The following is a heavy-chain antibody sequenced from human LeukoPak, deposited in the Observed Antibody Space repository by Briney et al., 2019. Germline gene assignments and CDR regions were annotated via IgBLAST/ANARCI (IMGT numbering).Heavy chain of an antibody. CDR3: AKGTLGDYRAGPDY. J-gene: IGHJ4*02. CDR1: GFTFDDYA. D-gene: IGHD4-17*01. V-gene: IGHV3-43D*03. Sequence: GSLRLSSAASGFTFDDYAMHWVRQVPGKGLEWVSFISWGGGSTYYADSVKGRFTISRDNSKNSLYLQMNSLRAEDTALYYCAKGTLGDYRAGPDYWGRGTLVTVSS. CDR2: ISWGGGST.